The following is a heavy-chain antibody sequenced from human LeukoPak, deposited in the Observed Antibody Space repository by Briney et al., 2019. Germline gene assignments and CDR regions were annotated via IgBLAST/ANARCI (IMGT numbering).Heavy chain of an antibody. J-gene: IGHJ4*02. CDR3: ARRPRAAPMGGFDY. CDR1: GGSISSGRHY. D-gene: IGHD1-26*01. CDR2: IYTSGST. Sequence: SETLSLTCTVSGGSISSGRHYWSWIRQPAGKGLEWIGRIYTSGSTNYNPSLKSRVTISVDTSKNQFSLKLSSVTAADTAVYYCARRPRAAPMGGFDYWGQGTLVTVSS. V-gene: IGHV4-61*02.